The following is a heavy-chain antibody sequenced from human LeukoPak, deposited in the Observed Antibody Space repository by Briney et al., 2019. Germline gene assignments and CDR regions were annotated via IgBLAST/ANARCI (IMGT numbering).Heavy chain of an antibody. Sequence: PGGSLRLSCAASGFTFSSYAMSWVRQALGKGLEWISAISGSGGSTYYADSVKGRFTISRDNSKNTLYLQMNSLRAEDTAVYYCARKGAFIVVVVHIDYWGQGTLVTVSS. D-gene: IGHD2-15*01. V-gene: IGHV3-23*01. CDR2: ISGSGGST. CDR1: GFTFSSYA. CDR3: ARKGAFIVVVVHIDY. J-gene: IGHJ4*02.